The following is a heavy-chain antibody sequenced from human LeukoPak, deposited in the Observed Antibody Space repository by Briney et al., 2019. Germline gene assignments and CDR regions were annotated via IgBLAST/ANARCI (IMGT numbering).Heavy chain of an antibody. CDR1: GRSISRGDYY. CDR2: IYYSGST. D-gene: IGHD5-12*01. Sequence: QVQLQESGPGLVKPSQTLSLPCTVSGRSISRGDYYWSWIRQPPGKGLEWIGYIYYSGSTYYNPSLKSRVTISVDTSKNQFSLKLSSVTAADTAVYYCARTTIEEGFDYWGQGTLVTVSS. J-gene: IGHJ4*02. V-gene: IGHV4-30-4*08. CDR3: ARTTIEEGFDY.